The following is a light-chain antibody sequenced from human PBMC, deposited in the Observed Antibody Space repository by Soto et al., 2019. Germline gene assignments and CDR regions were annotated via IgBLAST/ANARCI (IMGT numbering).Light chain of an antibody. Sequence: SYELTQPPSVSLAPGKTVRITCGGNNIGRKIVHWYQQKPGQAPVLVIYYDSDRPSGIPERFSGSNSGNTATLTISRVEAWDEADYYCQVWDSSSVVFGGGTKLTVL. CDR2: YDS. V-gene: IGLV3-21*04. J-gene: IGLJ2*01. CDR3: QVWDSSSVV. CDR1: NIGRKI.